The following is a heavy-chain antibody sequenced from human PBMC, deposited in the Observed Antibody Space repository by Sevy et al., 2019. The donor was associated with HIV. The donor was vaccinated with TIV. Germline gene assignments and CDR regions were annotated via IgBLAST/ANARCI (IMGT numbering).Heavy chain of an antibody. D-gene: IGHD2-2*01. J-gene: IGHJ2*01. Sequence: GESLKISCKGSGYSFTSYWIGWVRQMPGNGLEWMGITHPGDSETRYSPSFQGQVTISADKSISTAFLQWSSLKASDTAMYNCARVSLYCSSTSCSSDGWYFDLWGRGTLVTVSS. CDR1: GYSFTSYW. V-gene: IGHV5-51*01. CDR2: THPGDSET. CDR3: ARVSLYCSSTSCSSDGWYFDL.